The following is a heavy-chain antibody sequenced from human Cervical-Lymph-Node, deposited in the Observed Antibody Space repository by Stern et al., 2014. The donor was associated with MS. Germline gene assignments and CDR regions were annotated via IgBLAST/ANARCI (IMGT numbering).Heavy chain of an antibody. J-gene: IGHJ4*02. CDR3: ARWSVACDS. Sequence: EVQLVESGAEVRKPGDSLKISCKTSGYRFINNWIAWVRQVPGKGLEWIGILYPGDSDIRYSPSFQGHVTISVDKSISTAYLQWSSLKASDTAVYYCARWSVACDSWGQGALITVSS. CDR1: GYRFINNW. V-gene: IGHV5-51*03. D-gene: IGHD2-21*01. CDR2: LYPGDSDI.